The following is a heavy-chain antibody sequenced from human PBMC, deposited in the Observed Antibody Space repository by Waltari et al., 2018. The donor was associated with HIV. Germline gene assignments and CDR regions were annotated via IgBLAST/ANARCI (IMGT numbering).Heavy chain of an antibody. CDR3: AKGDSQDYYYYGMDV. V-gene: IGHV3-23*01. Sequence: EVQLLESGGGLVQPGGSLRLSCAASGFTFSRYAMTWVRQAPGKGLEWFSAISDIGGSTYYADSVKGRFTISRDNSKNTLYLQMKSLRTEDTAVFYCAKGDSQDYYYYGMDVWGQGTTVTVSS. CDR2: ISDIGGST. J-gene: IGHJ6*02. D-gene: IGHD4-4*01. CDR1: GFTFSRYA.